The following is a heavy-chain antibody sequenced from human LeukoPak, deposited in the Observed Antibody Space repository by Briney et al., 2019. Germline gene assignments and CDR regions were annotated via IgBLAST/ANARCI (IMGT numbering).Heavy chain of an antibody. CDR3: ARDTRRGYSYGSDI. Sequence: ASVKVSCKASGYTFTSYGISWVRQAPGQGLEWMGWISAYNGNTNYAQKLQGRVTVTTDTSTSTAYMELRSLRSDDTVVYYCARDTRRGYSYGSDIWGQGTMVTVSS. V-gene: IGHV1-18*01. CDR1: GYTFTSYG. D-gene: IGHD5-18*01. CDR2: ISAYNGNT. J-gene: IGHJ3*02.